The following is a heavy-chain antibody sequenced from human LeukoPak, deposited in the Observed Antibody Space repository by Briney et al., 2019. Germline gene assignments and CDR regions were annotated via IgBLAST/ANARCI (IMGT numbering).Heavy chain of an antibody. V-gene: IGHV3-23*01. CDR1: GFTFSSYA. CDR3: AKKGVTVIGSNWFDS. D-gene: IGHD4-11*01. J-gene: IGHJ5*01. CDR2: LSASGGTI. Sequence: SGGSLRLSCAASGFTFSSYAMSWVRQAPGKGLEWVSILSASGGTIYYADSVKGRFTISRDNSKNTLYLQMNSLRAEDTAVYYCAKKGVTVIGSNWFDSWGQGTLVTVSS.